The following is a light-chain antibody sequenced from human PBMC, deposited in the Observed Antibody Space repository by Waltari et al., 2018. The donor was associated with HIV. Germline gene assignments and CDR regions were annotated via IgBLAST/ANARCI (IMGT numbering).Light chain of an antibody. J-gene: IGLJ3*02. CDR2: EVS. CDR1: SSDFGFVNY. CDR3: TSYTTSDTLR. V-gene: IGLV2-14*03. Sequence: QSVLTQPASVSGSPGQSVTISCTGTSSDFGFVNYVSWYQQYPGKAPTLIIYEVSSRPSGVSDCFSGSKSGNTASLTISGLQNEDEADYFCTSYTTSDTLRFGGGTKVTVL.